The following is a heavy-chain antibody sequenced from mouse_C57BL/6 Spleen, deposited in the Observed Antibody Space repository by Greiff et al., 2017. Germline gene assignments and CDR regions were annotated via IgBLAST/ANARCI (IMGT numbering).Heavy chain of an antibody. CDR3: ARQGSYYCDY. J-gene: IGHJ2*01. CDR2: ISNGGGST. D-gene: IGHD3-1*01. V-gene: IGHV5-12*01. Sequence: EVKLQESGGGLVQPGGSLKLSCAASGFTFSDYYMYWVRQTPEKRLEWVAYISNGGGSTYYPDTVKGRFTISRDNDKNTLYLQMSRLKSEDTAMYYCARQGSYYCDYWGQGTTLTVSS. CDR1: GFTFSDYY.